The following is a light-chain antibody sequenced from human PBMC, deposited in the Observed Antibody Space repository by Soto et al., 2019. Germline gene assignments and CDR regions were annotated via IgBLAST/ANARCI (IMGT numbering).Light chain of an antibody. V-gene: IGLV1-40*01. CDR3: QSYDSSLPVV. Sequence: QSVLTQPPSVSGAPGQRVTISCTGSSSNIGAGYDVHWYQQLPGTAPKLLIYGNSNRPSGVPDRFSGSKSGTSASLAITGLQAEAEADYYCQSYDSSLPVVFGGGTKLTVL. J-gene: IGLJ2*01. CDR1: SSNIGAGYD. CDR2: GNS.